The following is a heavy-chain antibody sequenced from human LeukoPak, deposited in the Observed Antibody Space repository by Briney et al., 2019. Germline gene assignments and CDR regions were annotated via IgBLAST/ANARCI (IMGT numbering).Heavy chain of an antibody. V-gene: IGHV3-30*18. J-gene: IGHJ4*02. D-gene: IGHD6-19*01. CDR3: AKDHYSSGWYFDY. CDR1: GFTFSSYG. CDR2: ISYDGSNK. Sequence: PGRSLRLSCAASGFTFSSYGMHWVRRAPGKGLEWVAIISYDGSNKYYADSVKGRFTISRDNSKNTLYLQMNSLRAEDTAVCYCAKDHYSSGWYFDYWGQGTLVTVSS.